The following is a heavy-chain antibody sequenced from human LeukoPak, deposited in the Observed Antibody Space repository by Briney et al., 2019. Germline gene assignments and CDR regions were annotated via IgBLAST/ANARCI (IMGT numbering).Heavy chain of an antibody. Sequence: SETLSLTCAVYGGSFSGYYWSWIRQPPGKGLEWIGEINHSGSTNYNPSLKSRVTISVDTSKNQFSLTLSSVTAADTAVYYCARVSLAELDYWGQGTLVTVSS. J-gene: IGHJ4*02. CDR2: INHSGST. D-gene: IGHD1-14*01. CDR3: ARVSLAELDY. CDR1: GGSFSGYY. V-gene: IGHV4-34*01.